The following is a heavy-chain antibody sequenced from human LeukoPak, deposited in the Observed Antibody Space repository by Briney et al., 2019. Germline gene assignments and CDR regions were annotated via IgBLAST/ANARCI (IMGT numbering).Heavy chain of an antibody. Sequence: SETLSLTCTVSGGSISSSNYYWGWIRQPPGKGLEWIGSIYYSGSTYYNPSLKSRVTISVDTSKNQFSLKLSSVTAADTALYYCARHPYGHHKNWFDPWGQGTLVTVSS. CDR2: IYYSGST. CDR1: GGSISSSNYY. V-gene: IGHV4-39*01. D-gene: IGHD1-14*01. CDR3: ARHPYGHHKNWFDP. J-gene: IGHJ5*02.